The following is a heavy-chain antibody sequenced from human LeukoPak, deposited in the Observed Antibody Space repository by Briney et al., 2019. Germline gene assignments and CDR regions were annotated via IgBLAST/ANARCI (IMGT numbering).Heavy chain of an antibody. Sequence: SETLSLTCAVYGGSFSGYYWSWIRQPPGKGLEWIGEINHSGSTNYNPSLKSRVTISVDTSKNQFSLKLSSATAADTAVYYYARGQRNWSSYFDYWGQGTLVTVSS. CDR3: ARGQRNWSSYFDY. CDR2: INHSGST. J-gene: IGHJ4*02. V-gene: IGHV4-34*01. D-gene: IGHD1-1*01. CDR1: GGSFSGYY.